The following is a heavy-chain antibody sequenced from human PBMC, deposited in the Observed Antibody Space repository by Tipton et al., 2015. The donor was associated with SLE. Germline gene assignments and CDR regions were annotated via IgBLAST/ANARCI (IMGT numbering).Heavy chain of an antibody. J-gene: IGHJ4*02. Sequence: TLSLTCIVSGDSISRNYWSWIRQPPGKGLEWIGYIHSNGNTNYNPSLKSRVTISVDTSKNHFSLKLTSVTAADTAIYYCARGRWYSASGNYYNVYFDYWGQGTLVTVP. V-gene: IGHV4-59*01. CDR2: IHSNGNT. CDR1: GDSISRNY. D-gene: IGHD3-10*01. CDR3: ARGRWYSASGNYYNVYFDY.